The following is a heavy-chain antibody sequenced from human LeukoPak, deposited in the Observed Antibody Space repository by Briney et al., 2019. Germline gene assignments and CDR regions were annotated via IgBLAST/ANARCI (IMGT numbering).Heavy chain of an antibody. D-gene: IGHD3-16*02. CDR2: IYYSGST. CDR1: GGSISSSSYY. J-gene: IGHJ4*02. V-gene: IGHV4-39*01. Sequence: PSETLSLTCTVSGGSISSSSYYWGWIRQPPGKGLEWIVSIYYSGSTYYNPSLKSRVTISVYTSKNQFSLKLSSVTAADTAVYYCARHYRQGVDYWGQGTLVTVSS. CDR3: ARHYRQGVDY.